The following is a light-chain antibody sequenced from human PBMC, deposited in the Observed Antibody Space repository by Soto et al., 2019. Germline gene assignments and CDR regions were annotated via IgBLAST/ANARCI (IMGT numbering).Light chain of an antibody. J-gene: IGLJ2*01. V-gene: IGLV1-47*01. CDR2: RNN. CDR3: AAWDDSLSCPV. CDR1: HSNIGSNY. Sequence: QSVLTQPPSASGTPGQRVTISCSGSHSNIGSNYVHWYQQVPGAAPRLLIYRNNQRPSGVPERFSGSKSGTSASLAISGLRSEDDTDYYCAAWDDSLSCPVFGGGTKLTVL.